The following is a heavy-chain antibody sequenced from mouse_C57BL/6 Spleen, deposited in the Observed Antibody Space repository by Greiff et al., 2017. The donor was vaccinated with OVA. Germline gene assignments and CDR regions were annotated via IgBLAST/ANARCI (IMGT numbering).Heavy chain of an antibody. CDR2: ISYDGSN. CDR3: ALGSYWYFDV. D-gene: IGHD1-1*01. CDR1: GYSITSGYY. J-gene: IGHJ1*03. V-gene: IGHV3-6*01. Sequence: EVQRVESGPGLVKPSQSLSLTCSVTGYSITSGYYWNWIRQFPGNKLEWMGYISYDGSNNYNPSLKNRISITRDTSKNQFFLKLNSVTTEDTATYYCALGSYWYFDVWGTGTTVTVSS.